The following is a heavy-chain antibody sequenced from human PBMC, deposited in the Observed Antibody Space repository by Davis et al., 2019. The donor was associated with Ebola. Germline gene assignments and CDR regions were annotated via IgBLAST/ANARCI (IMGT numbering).Heavy chain of an antibody. CDR2: TYYRSKWYN. CDR1: GDGASINSPG. D-gene: IGHD6-19*01. Sequence: PSETLSPTCGISGDGASINSPGWNWIRQSPSRGLEWLGRTYYRSKWYNDFAVSVKSRITINPDTSKNQFSLQLNSVTPEDTAVYYCARGVAVAGHQWNFDYWGQGTLVTVSS. CDR3: ARGVAVAGHQWNFDY. J-gene: IGHJ4*02. V-gene: IGHV6-1*01.